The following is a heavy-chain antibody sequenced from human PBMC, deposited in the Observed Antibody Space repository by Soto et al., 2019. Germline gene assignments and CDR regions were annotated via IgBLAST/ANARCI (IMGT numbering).Heavy chain of an antibody. J-gene: IGHJ4*02. CDR2: ISSSSSYI. D-gene: IGHD4-17*01. Sequence: EVQLVESGGGLVKPGGSLRLSCAASGFTFSSYSMNWVRQAPGKGLEWVSSISSSSSYIYYADSVKGRFTISRDNAKNSLYLQMNSLRAGDTAVYYCARSMTTVTTFDYWGQGTLVTVSS. V-gene: IGHV3-21*01. CDR3: ARSMTTVTTFDY. CDR1: GFTFSSYS.